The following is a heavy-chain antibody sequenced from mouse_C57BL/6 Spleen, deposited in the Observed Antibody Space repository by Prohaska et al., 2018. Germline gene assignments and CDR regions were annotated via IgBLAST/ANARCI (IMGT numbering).Heavy chain of an antibody. CDR2: IDPSDSYT. V-gene: IGHV1-69*01. J-gene: IGHJ1*03. D-gene: IGHD1-1*01. CDR3: AGRDYGSSYWYFDV. Sequence: QVQLQQPGAELVMPGASVKLSCKASGYTFTSYWMHWVKQRPGQGLEWIGEIDPSDSYTNYNQKFKGKATLTVDKSSSTAYMQLSSLTSEDSAVYYCAGRDYGSSYWYFDVWGTGTTVTVSS. CDR1: GYTFTSYW.